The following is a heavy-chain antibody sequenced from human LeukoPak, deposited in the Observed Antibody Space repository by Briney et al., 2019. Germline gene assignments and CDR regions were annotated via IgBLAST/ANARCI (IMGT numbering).Heavy chain of an antibody. V-gene: IGHV1-69*13. CDR3: ASTTNSYGDYDGDFDY. Sequence: ASVKVSCKASGCTFSSYAISWVRQAPGQGLEWMGGIIPIFGTANYAQKFQGRVTITADESTSTAYMELSSLRSGDTAVYYCASTTNSYGDYDGDFDYWGQGTLVTVSS. CDR1: GCTFSSYA. J-gene: IGHJ4*02. D-gene: IGHD4-17*01. CDR2: IIPIFGTA.